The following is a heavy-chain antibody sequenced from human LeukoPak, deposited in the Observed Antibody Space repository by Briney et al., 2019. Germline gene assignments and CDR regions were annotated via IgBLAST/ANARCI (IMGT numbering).Heavy chain of an antibody. CDR3: GRGGGWTLDY. D-gene: IGHD2-15*01. CDR2: IYYSGNT. Sequence: KTSETLSLTCTVSGVAMTSSTYFWVWIRLPPGQGLEWSGSIYYSGNTYYNPPLKRLVTISVDTSKNQFPLKLSSVAAADTAVYWGGRGGGWTLDYWGQGTLVTVSS. V-gene: IGHV4-39*01. J-gene: IGHJ4*02. CDR1: GVAMTSSTYF.